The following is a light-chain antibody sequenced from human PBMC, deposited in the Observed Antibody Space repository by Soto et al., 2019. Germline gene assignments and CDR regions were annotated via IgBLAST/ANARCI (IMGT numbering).Light chain of an antibody. CDR3: QQSYSTPYT. CDR1: QSISSY. CDR2: DAS. J-gene: IGKJ2*01. Sequence: DIQMTQSPSSLSASVGDRVTITCRASQSISSYLNWYQQKPGKAPKLLIYDASSLQSGDPSRFSGSGSGPDFTLTIRSLQPEDFATYYCQQSYSTPYTFGQGTKLEIK. V-gene: IGKV1-39*01.